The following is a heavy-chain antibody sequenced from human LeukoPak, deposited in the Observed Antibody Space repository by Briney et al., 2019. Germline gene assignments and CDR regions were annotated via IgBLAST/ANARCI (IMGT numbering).Heavy chain of an antibody. V-gene: IGHV3-30*04. CDR1: GFTFSSYA. CDR3: ARDARTVGITMIVVGFDY. Sequence: GRSLRLSCAASGFTFSSYAMYWVRQSPGKGLEWVAVISYDGSNKYYADSVKGRFTISRDNSKSTLYLQMNSLRAEDTAVYYCARDARTVGITMIVVGFDYWGQGTLVTVSS. D-gene: IGHD3-22*01. CDR2: ISYDGSNK. J-gene: IGHJ4*02.